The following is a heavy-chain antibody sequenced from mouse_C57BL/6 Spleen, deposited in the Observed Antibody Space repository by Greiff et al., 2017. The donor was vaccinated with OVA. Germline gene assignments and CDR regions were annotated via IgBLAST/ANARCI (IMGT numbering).Heavy chain of an antibody. D-gene: IGHD2-4*01. V-gene: IGHV1-82*01. J-gene: IGHJ3*01. CDR2: LYPGDGDT. Sequence: VQLQQSGPELVKPGASVKISCKASGYAFSSSWMNWVKQRPGKGLEWIGRLYPGDGDTTYNGKFKGKATLTADKSSSTAYMQLSSLTSEDAAVYFCARQRNDYDVAYWGQGTLVTVSA. CDR3: ARQRNDYDVAY. CDR1: GYAFSSSW.